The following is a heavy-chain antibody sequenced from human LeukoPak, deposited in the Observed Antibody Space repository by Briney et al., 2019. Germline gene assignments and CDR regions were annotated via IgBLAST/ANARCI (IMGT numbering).Heavy chain of an antibody. CDR2: ISGSGGST. CDR3: AKDVGGYCSSTSCLDLDY. CDR1: GFTFSSYA. J-gene: IGHJ4*02. V-gene: IGHV3-23*01. D-gene: IGHD2-2*01. Sequence: GGSLRLSCAASGFTFSSYAMSWVRQAPGKGLEWVSAISGSGGSTYYADSVKGRFTISRDNSKNTLYLQMNSLRAEDTAVYYCAKDVGGYCSSTSCLDLDYWGQGTLVTVSS.